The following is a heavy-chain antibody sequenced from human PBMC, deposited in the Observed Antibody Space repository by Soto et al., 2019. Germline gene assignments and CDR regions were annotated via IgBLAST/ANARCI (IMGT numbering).Heavy chain of an antibody. CDR2: ITPMSGKS. V-gene: IGHV1-69*01. D-gene: IGHD3-22*01. CDR1: GGTFSRYA. Sequence: QVQLVQSGPEVKKPGSSVKVSCKASGGTFSRYAINWVRQAPGQGLEWMGGITPMSGKSNYAQKFQGRVTITAGASTSTGYMELSSLRSDDTAVYYCARDGALYDSSGYYFLYWGQGTLGAVSS. CDR3: ARDGALYDSSGYYFLY. J-gene: IGHJ4*02.